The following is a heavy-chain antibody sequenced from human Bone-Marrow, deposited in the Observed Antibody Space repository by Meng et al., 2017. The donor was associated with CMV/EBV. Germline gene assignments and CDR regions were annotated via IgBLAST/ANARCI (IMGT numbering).Heavy chain of an antibody. Sequence: GSLRLSCTVSGGSISSYYWSWIRQPPGKGLEWIGEINHSGSTNYNPSLKSRVTISVDTSKNQFSLKLSSVTAADTAVYYCARWGYDFWSGYLSVWGQGTTVTVSS. D-gene: IGHD3-3*01. J-gene: IGHJ6*02. CDR1: GGSISSYY. V-gene: IGHV4-34*01. CDR2: INHSGST. CDR3: ARWGYDFWSGYLSV.